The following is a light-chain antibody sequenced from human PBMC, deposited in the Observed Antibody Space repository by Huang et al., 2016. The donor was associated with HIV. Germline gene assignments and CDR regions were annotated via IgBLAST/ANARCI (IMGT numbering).Light chain of an antibody. Sequence: DIQMTQSPSSLSASVGDRVTITCRASQGIYSSLAWYQQKPGKAPKLLLYAASRLDIGVPSRFSGSGSGTDYTLTISSLQPEDFATYYCQQYSSTWTFGQGTKVEI. V-gene: IGKV1-NL1*01. CDR3: QQYSSTWT. J-gene: IGKJ1*01. CDR1: QGIYSS. CDR2: AAS.